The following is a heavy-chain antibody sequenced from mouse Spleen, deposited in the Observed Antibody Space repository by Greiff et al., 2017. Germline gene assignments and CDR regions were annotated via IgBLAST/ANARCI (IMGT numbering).Heavy chain of an antibody. D-gene: IGHD4-1*01. V-gene: IGHV1S45*01. CDR3: AREWASNWAFDY. Sequence: EVKLMESGPELVKPGASVKMSCKASGYTFTDYVISWVKQRTGQGLEWIGMIHPSDSETRLNQKFKDKATLTVDKSSSTAYMQLSSPTSEDSAVYYCAREWASNWAFDYWGQGTTRTVSS. CDR2: IHPSDSET. CDR1: GYTFTDYV. J-gene: IGHJ2*01.